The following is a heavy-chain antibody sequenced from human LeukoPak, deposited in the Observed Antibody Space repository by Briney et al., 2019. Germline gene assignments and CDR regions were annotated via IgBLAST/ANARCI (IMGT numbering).Heavy chain of an antibody. V-gene: IGHV4-59*01. CDR1: SGSITSYY. D-gene: IGHD3-10*01. J-gene: IGHJ4*02. Sequence: PSETLSLTCTVSSGSITSYYWSWIRQPPGKGLEWIANIYYSGSTKYNPSLKSRVTMSVDTSKNQFSLKVHSATAADTAVYYCARALGPYGSGSSYYFDYWGQGTQVIVSP. CDR2: IYYSGST. CDR3: ARALGPYGSGSSYYFDY.